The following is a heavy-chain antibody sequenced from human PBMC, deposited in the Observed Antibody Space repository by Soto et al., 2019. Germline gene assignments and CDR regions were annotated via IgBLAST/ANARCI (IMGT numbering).Heavy chain of an antibody. CDR1: GFTFSSYG. J-gene: IGHJ6*02. Sequence: QVQLVESGGGVVQPGRSLTLSCAASGFTFSSYGMHWVRQAPGKGLEWVAFISHDGSKKKFVDSVKGRFTISRDDSGNTLYLQMNSLRADDTAVYYCAKDWNDANYDYGTDVWGQGTTVTVSS. V-gene: IGHV3-30*18. CDR2: ISHDGSKK. CDR3: AKDWNDANYDYGTDV. D-gene: IGHD1-1*01.